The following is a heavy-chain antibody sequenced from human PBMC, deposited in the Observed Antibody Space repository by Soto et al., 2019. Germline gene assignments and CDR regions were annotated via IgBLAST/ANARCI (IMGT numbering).Heavy chain of an antibody. J-gene: IGHJ5*02. CDR2: ISSSSNYT. Sequence: GGSLRLSCAASGFTFSDYAMSWVRQAPGKGLEWVSYISSSSNYTNYADSVKGRFTISRDNAKNSLYLQMNSLRAEDTAVYYCARDLWFGELLPRGWFDPWGQGTLVTVS. CDR3: ARDLWFGELLPRGWFDP. V-gene: IGHV3-11*06. CDR1: GFTFSDYA. D-gene: IGHD3-10*01.